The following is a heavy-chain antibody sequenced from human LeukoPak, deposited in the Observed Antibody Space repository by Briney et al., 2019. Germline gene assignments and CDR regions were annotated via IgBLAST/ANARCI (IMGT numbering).Heavy chain of an antibody. CDR1: GFTFSSYA. D-gene: IGHD2-2*01. CDR2: ISGSGYSI. CDR3: AKDSHIVVVPAAMPGY. J-gene: IGHJ4*02. Sequence: PGGSLRLSCAASGFTFSSYAMTWVRQAPGKGLEWVSGISGSGYSIYYADSVKGRFTISRDNSKNTLYLQMNSLRAEDTAVYYCAKDSHIVVVPAAMPGYWGQGTLVTVSS. V-gene: IGHV3-23*01.